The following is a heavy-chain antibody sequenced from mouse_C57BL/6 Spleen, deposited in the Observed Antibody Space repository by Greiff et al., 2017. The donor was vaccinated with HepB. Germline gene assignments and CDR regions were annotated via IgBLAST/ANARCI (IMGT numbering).Heavy chain of an antibody. D-gene: IGHD1-1*01. J-gene: IGHJ4*01. CDR2: ISDGGSYT. Sequence: EVKLVESGGGLVKPGGSLKLSCAASGFTFSSYAMSWVRQTPEKRLEWVATISDGGSYTYYPDNVKGRFTISRDNAKNNLYLQMSHLKSEDTAMYYCARSHYYGSNYAMDYWGQGTSVTVSS. V-gene: IGHV5-4*03. CDR3: ARSHYYGSNYAMDY. CDR1: GFTFSSYA.